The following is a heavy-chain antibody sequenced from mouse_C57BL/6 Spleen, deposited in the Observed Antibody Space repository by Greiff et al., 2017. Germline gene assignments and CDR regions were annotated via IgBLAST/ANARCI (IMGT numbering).Heavy chain of an antibody. CDR3: AREGDEGYFDY. CDR1: GYTFTSYW. CDR2: INPSNGGT. J-gene: IGHJ2*01. D-gene: IGHD3-3*01. V-gene: IGHV1-53*01. Sequence: QVHVKQPGTELVKPGASVKLSCKASGYTFTSYWMHWVKQRPGQGLEWIGNINPSNGGTNYNEKFKSKATLTVDKSSSTAYMQLSSLTSEDSAVYYCAREGDEGYFDYWGQGTTLTVSS.